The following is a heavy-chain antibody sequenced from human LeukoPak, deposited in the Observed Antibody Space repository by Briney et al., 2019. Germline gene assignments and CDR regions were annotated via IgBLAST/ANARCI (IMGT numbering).Heavy chain of an antibody. Sequence: ASVKVSCKASGYTFTSYGISWVRQAPGQGLEWMGIINPSGGSTSYAQKFQGRVTMTRDTSTSTVYMELSSLRSEDTAVYYCARGHRRDILTGYLDYWGQGTLVTVSS. V-gene: IGHV1-46*01. D-gene: IGHD3-9*01. J-gene: IGHJ4*02. CDR2: INPSGGST. CDR3: ARGHRRDILTGYLDY. CDR1: GYTFTSYG.